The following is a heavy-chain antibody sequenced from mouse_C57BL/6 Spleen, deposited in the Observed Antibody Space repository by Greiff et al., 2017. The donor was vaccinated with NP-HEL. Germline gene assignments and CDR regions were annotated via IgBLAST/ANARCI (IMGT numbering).Heavy chain of an antibody. V-gene: IGHV3-6*01. CDR1: GYSITSGYY. Sequence: EVKLQESGPGLVKPSQSLSLTCSVTGYSITSGYYWNWIRQFPGNKLEWMGYISYDGSNNYNPSLKNRISITRDTSKNQFFLKLNSVTTEDTATYYCAREDYGHFAYWGQGTLVTVSA. J-gene: IGHJ3*01. CDR2: ISYDGSN. D-gene: IGHD1-2*01. CDR3: AREDYGHFAY.